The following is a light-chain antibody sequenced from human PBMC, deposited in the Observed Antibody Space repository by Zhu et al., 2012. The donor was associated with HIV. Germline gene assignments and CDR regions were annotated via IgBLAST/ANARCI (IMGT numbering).Light chain of an antibody. J-gene: IGKJ5*01. CDR1: QDISSY. Sequence: DIQLTQSPSFLSASVGDRVIITCRASQDISSYLAWYQQKPGKAPKVLIYSASTLQSGVPSRFSGSGSGTEFTLTISSLQSEDFATYYCQQVNSFPITFGQGTRLEIK. V-gene: IGKV1-9*01. CDR3: QQVNSFPIT. CDR2: SAS.